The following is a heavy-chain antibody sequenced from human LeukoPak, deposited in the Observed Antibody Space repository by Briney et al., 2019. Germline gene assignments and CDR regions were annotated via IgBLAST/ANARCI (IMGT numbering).Heavy chain of an antibody. CDR3: ARMQGASHY. CDR1: GGSFSGYY. Sequence: SETLSLTCAVYGGSFSGYYWSWIRQPPGKGLEWIGEINHSGSTNYNPSLKSRVTISVDTSKNQFSLKLSSVTATDTAVYYCARMQGASHYWGQGTLVTVSS. J-gene: IGHJ4*02. CDR2: INHSGST. V-gene: IGHV4-34*01. D-gene: IGHD1-26*01.